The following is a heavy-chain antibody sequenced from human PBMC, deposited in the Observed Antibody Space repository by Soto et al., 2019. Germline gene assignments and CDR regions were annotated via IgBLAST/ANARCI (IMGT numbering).Heavy chain of an antibody. CDR2: ISLYSDGT. V-gene: IGHV1-18*01. Sequence: ASVKVSCKTSGYTFSNYGITWVRQAPGQALEWLGWISLYSDGTNYEQKFQGRVSMTTDTSTTTAYMELSSLRSEDTAVYYCARGKGMEENYYYYGLDIWGQGTTVTVSS. J-gene: IGHJ6*02. CDR3: ARGKGMEENYYYYGLDI. CDR1: GYTFSNYG. D-gene: IGHD1-1*01.